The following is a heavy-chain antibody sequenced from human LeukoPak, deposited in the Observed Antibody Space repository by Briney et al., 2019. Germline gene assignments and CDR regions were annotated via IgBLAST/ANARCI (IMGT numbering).Heavy chain of an antibody. Sequence: QAGGPLRLSCAASGFTVSSNYMSWVRQAPGKGLEWVSVIYSGGSTYYADSVKGRFTISRDNSKNTLYLQMNSLRAEDTAVYYCARIQYDFWSGYLNYYYGMDVWGQGTTVTVSS. J-gene: IGHJ6*02. CDR1: GFTVSSNY. CDR3: ARIQYDFWSGYLNYYYGMDV. CDR2: IYSGGST. V-gene: IGHV3-53*01. D-gene: IGHD3-3*01.